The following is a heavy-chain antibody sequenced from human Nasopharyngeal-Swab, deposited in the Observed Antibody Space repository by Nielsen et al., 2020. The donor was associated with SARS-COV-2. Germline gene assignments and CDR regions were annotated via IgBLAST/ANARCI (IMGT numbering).Heavy chain of an antibody. CDR3: ARDKGYMITFGGVIT. Sequence: GESLKISCAASGFTFSSYAMHWVRQAPGKGLEWAAVISYDGSNKYYADSVKGRFTISRDNSKNTLYLQMNSLRAEDTAVYYCARDKGYMITFGGVITWGQGTLVTVSS. CDR1: GFTFSSYA. D-gene: IGHD3-16*02. J-gene: IGHJ5*02. V-gene: IGHV3-30-3*01. CDR2: ISYDGSNK.